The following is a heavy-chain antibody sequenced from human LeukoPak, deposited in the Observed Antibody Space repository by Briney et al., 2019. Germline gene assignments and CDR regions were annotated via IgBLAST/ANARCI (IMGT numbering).Heavy chain of an antibody. V-gene: IGHV3-48*03. Sequence: GSLRLSCAVSGFPFSFYEINWVRQAPGKGLEWVSNIGSSGRTRYYADSVKGRFSISRDNAKNSLYLQMSSLRVEDTGVYYCALLAVASDFDYWGQGALVTVSS. CDR3: ALLAVASDFDY. J-gene: IGHJ4*02. D-gene: IGHD6-19*01. CDR1: GFPFSFYE. CDR2: IGSSGRTR.